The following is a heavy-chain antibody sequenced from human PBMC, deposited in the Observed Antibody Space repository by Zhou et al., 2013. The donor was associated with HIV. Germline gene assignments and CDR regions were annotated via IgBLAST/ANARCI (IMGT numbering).Heavy chain of an antibody. CDR2: MHPNSGAT. CDR3: ASYGPGLNWFGP. J-gene: IGHJ5*02. CDR1: GYTFTRYY. Sequence: QAQLVQSGAEVKKPGASVKVSCKTSGYTFTRYYIQWVPAGPLDKGVEWLGWMHPNSGATNYAQKFQGRVTLTRDTSISTAYMELSRLKSDDTAVYYCASYGPGLNWFGPWGQGTLVTVS. V-gene: IGHV1-2*02. D-gene: IGHD3-10*01.